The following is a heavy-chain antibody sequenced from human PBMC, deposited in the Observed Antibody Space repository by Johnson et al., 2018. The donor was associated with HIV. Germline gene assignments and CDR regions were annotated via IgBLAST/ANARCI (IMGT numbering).Heavy chain of an antibody. CDR3: ARDPTIAWDLKGDAFDI. Sequence: EVPLVESGGGLVQPGGSLRLSCAASGFTFSSYAMNWVRQAPGKGLEWVSTLSGSGVSTYYADSVKGRFTISRDNSKNTLYLQMNSLRAEDTAVYYCARDPTIAWDLKGDAFDIWGKGTMVTVSS. CDR1: GFTFSSYA. V-gene: IGHV3-23*04. D-gene: IGHD1-26*01. CDR2: LSGSGVST. J-gene: IGHJ3*02.